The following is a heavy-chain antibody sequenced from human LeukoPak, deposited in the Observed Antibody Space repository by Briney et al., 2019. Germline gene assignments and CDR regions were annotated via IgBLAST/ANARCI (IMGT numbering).Heavy chain of an antibody. CDR3: ARDPVVVVPAAIYYYYGMDV. CDR2: INPSGGST. Sequence: ASVKVSCKASGYTFTSYYMHWVRQAPGQGLEWMGIINPSGGSTSYAQKFQGRVTMTRDTSTSTVYMELSSLRSEDTAVCYCARDPVVVVPAAIYYYYGMDVWGQGTTVTVSS. CDR1: GYTFTSYY. J-gene: IGHJ6*02. D-gene: IGHD2-2*01. V-gene: IGHV1-46*01.